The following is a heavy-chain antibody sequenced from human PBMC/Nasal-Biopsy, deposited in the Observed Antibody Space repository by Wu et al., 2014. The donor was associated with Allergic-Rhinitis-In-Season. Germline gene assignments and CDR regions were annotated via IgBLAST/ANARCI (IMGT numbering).Heavy chain of an antibody. CDR1: GGSISSSSYY. V-gene: IGHV4-39*01. Sequence: TLSLTCTVSGGSISSSSYYWGWIRQPPGKGLEWIGTIYYSGRTYYNPSLKSRVTISVDTSKNQFSLKLNSVTAADTAVYYCARRYSGSPFDYWGQGTLVTVSS. CDR3: ARRYSGSPFDY. CDR2: IYYSGRT. J-gene: IGHJ4*02. D-gene: IGHD1-26*01.